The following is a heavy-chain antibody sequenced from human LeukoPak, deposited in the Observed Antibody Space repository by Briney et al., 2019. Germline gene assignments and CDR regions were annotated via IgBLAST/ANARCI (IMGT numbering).Heavy chain of an antibody. CDR2: IYTSGST. J-gene: IGHJ6*04. D-gene: IGHD2-2*01. V-gene: IGHV4-61*02. CDR1: GGSISSGSYY. Sequence: SVTLSLTCTVSGGSISSGSYYWSWIRQPAGKGLEWIGRIYTSGSTNYNPSLKSRVTIPVDTSKNQFSLKLSSVTAADTAVYYCARDLGIVVVPAAPDVWGKGTTVTVSS. CDR3: ARDLGIVVVPAAPDV.